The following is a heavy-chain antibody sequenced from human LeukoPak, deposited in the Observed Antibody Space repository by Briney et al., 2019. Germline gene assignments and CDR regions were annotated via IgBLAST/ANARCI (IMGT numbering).Heavy chain of an antibody. CDR2: MYYSGST. CDR1: GGSISSGDYY. J-gene: IGHJ5*02. Sequence: PSETLSLTYTVSGGSISSGDYYWSWIRQPPGKGLEWIAYMYYSGSTYYNPSLKSRVTMSADTSKNQLSLKLSSVTAADTAVYYCARPYYYDSRIDPWGQGTLVTVSS. V-gene: IGHV4-30-4*01. CDR3: ARPYYYDSRIDP. D-gene: IGHD3-22*01.